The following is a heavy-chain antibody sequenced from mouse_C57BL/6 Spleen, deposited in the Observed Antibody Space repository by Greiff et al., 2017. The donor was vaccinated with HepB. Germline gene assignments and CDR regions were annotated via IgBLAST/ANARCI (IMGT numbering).Heavy chain of an antibody. J-gene: IGHJ1*03. CDR3: ARSPYGNYVGWYFDV. CDR2: INPGSGGT. D-gene: IGHD2-1*01. CDR1: GYAFTNYL. Sequence: VKLQQSGAELVRPGTSVKVSCKASGYAFTNYLIEWVKQRPGQGLEWIGVINPGSGGTNYNEKFKGKATLTADKSSSTAYMQLSSLTSEDSAVYFCARSPYGNYVGWYFDVWGTGTTVTVSS. V-gene: IGHV1-54*01.